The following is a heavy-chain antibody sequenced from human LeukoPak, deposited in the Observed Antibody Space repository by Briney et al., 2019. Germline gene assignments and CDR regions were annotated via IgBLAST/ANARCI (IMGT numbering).Heavy chain of an antibody. Sequence: GASVKVSCKGSGYNFDRYGVNWVRQAPGQGLEWVGWISTYNGNTFYAQKFEGRVTMTTDSSTNTVYMDLRSLRSDDTAVYYCARDLEHCRNIICSNSAYWGQGTLVTVSS. CDR3: ARDLEHCRNIICSNSAY. V-gene: IGHV1-18*04. J-gene: IGHJ4*02. CDR1: GYNFDRYG. D-gene: IGHD2-2*01. CDR2: ISTYNGNT.